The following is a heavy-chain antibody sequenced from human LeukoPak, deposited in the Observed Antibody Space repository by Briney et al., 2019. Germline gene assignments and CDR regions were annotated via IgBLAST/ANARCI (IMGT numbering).Heavy chain of an antibody. D-gene: IGHD3-22*01. CDR3: VRGRADSSAYYWGSFDL. V-gene: IGHV3-30*04. J-gene: IGHJ4*02. CDR2: ISEDGSNQ. CDR1: GLSFRDYA. Sequence: GGSLRLSCEASGLSFRDYAMHWVRQAPGRGLEWVAVISEDGSNQNYADSVQDRVTISRDNSKNTLFLQIFTLKTEDTAVYFCVRGRADSSAYYWGSFDLWGQGALVTASA.